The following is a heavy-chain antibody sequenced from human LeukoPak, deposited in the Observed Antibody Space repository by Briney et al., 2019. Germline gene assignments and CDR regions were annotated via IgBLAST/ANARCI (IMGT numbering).Heavy chain of an antibody. CDR2: IDPSDSYT. CDR3: ARLEGYGSSWFGNSESYYFDY. V-gene: IGHV5-10-1*01. D-gene: IGHD6-13*01. J-gene: IGHJ4*02. Sequence: GESLKISCKGSGYSFTSYWISWVRQMPGKGLEWMGRIDPSDSYTNYSPSFQGHVTISADKSISTAYLQWSSLKASDTAMYYCARLEGYGSSWFGNSESYYFDYWGQGTLVTVSS. CDR1: GYSFTSYW.